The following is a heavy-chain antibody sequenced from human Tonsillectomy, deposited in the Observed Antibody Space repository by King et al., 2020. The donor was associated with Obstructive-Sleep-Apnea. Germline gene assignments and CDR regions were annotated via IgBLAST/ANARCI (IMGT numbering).Heavy chain of an antibody. Sequence: VQLVESGGGVVQPGRSLRLSCAASGFTFSSYAMHWVRQAPGKGLEWGAVISYDGSNKYYADSVKGRFTISRDNSKYTLYLQRNSLRAEDTAVYYCASPLDIVATTGDYYSYGMDVWGQGTTVTVSS. J-gene: IGHJ6*02. CDR2: ISYDGSNK. D-gene: IGHD5-12*01. CDR1: GFTFSSYA. CDR3: ASPLDIVATTGDYYSYGMDV. V-gene: IGHV3-30*04.